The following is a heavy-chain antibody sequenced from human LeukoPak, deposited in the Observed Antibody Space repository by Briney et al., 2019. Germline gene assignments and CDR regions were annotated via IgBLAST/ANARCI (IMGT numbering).Heavy chain of an antibody. D-gene: IGHD3-22*01. CDR3: ARGGDYYDSSVLLDY. CDR1: GGSISSYY. V-gene: IGHV4-59*01. CDR2: IYYSGST. Sequence: SETLSLTCTVSGGSISSYYWSWIRQPPGKGLEWIGYIYYSGSTNYNPSLKSRVTISVDTPKNQFSLKLSSVTAADTAVYYCARGGDYYDSSVLLDYWGQGTLVTVSS. J-gene: IGHJ4*02.